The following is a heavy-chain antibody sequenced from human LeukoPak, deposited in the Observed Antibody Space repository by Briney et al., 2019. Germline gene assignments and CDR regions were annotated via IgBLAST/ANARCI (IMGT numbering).Heavy chain of an antibody. CDR3: AILPGYSSGWYEVNY. Sequence: GGSLRLSCAASGFTFSSYAMSWVRQAPGKGLEWVSGISGSGGSTYYADSVKGRFTISRDNSRNTPYLQMNSPRAKDTAVYYCAILPGYSSGWYEVNYWGQGTLVTVSS. V-gene: IGHV3-23*01. CDR2: ISGSGGST. CDR1: GFTFSSYA. J-gene: IGHJ4*02. D-gene: IGHD6-13*01.